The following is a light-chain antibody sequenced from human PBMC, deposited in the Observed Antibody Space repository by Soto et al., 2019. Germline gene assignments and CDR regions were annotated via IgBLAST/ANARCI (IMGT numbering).Light chain of an antibody. V-gene: IGKV3-20*01. CDR3: PQYGSLRT. J-gene: IGKJ1*01. CDR1: QSVSSY. CDR2: GES. Sequence: EIVWTQSPATLSLSPGERDTPSGRASQSVSSYLAWYQQKPGQSPRLLIYGESSRATGIPDRFSGSGSGTDFTLTISRLEPEDFAVYYCPQYGSLRTVGPGTKVEIK.